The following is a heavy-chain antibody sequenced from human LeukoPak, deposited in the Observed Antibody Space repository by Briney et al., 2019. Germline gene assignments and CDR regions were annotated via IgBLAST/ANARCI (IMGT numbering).Heavy chain of an antibody. V-gene: IGHV4-59*01. Sequence: PSETLSLTCTVSGGSISSYYWSWIRQPPGKGLEWIGYIYYSGSTNYNPSLKSRVTMSVDTSKNQFSLRLSSVTAADTAVYYCARGYDYGDLWGQGTLVTVSS. D-gene: IGHD4-17*01. CDR1: GGSISSYY. J-gene: IGHJ5*02. CDR3: ARGYDYGDL. CDR2: IYYSGST.